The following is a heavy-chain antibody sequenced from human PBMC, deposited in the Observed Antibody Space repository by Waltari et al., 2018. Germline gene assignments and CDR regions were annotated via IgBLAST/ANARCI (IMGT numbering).Heavy chain of an antibody. Sequence: QLQLQESGPGLVKPSETLSLTCSVSGVSITSNRHYWGWIRQPPGQGLEWIGTMSYSGATDSIPSLQGRVTRSRDTSKNQLALKVGSVTAADTAVYYCATYIGASVGTAAFDVWGQGTMVTVSS. J-gene: IGHJ3*01. D-gene: IGHD5-12*01. CDR2: MSYSGAT. V-gene: IGHV4-39*01. CDR1: GVSITSNRHY. CDR3: ATYIGASVGTAAFDV.